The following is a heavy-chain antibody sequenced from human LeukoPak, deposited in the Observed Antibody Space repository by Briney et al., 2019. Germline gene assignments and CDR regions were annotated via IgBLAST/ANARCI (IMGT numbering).Heavy chain of an antibody. J-gene: IGHJ5*02. D-gene: IGHD3-16*01. V-gene: IGHV1-2*02. CDR1: GYTFTGYY. CDR3: ARELRGRLGWFDP. Sequence: ASVKVSCKASGYTFTGYYMHWVRQAPGQGLEWMGWINPYSGGTNYAQKFQGRVTMTRDTSISTAYMELSRLRSDDTAVYYCARELRGRLGWFDPWGQGTLVTVSS. CDR2: INPYSGGT.